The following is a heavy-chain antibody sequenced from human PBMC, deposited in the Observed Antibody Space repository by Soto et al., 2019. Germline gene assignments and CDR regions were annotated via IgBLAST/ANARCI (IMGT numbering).Heavy chain of an antibody. J-gene: IGHJ4*02. V-gene: IGHV4-34*01. CDR3: ARELYYYGSGSYYNWPGSFDY. CDR2: INHSGST. CDR1: GGSLSGYY. D-gene: IGHD3-10*01. Sequence: PSETLSLTCAVYGGSLSGYYWSWIRQPPGKGLEWIGEINHSGSTNYNPSLKSRVTISVDTSKNQFSLKLSSVTAADTAVYYCARELYYYGSGSYYNWPGSFDYWGQGTLVT.